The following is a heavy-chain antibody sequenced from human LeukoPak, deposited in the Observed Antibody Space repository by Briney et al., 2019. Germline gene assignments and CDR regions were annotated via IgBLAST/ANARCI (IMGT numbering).Heavy chain of an antibody. CDR3: AKTAGSNWSFDY. CDR1: GFTFRNYA. V-gene: IGHV3-23*01. J-gene: IGHJ4*02. CDR2: ISGSDGRS. Sequence: GGSLRLSCAASGFTFRNYAMSWVRQAPGKGLEWVSAISGSDGRSHYADPVKGRFTTSRDNSKNTLWLQMNSLRAEDAAVYCCAKTAGSNWSFDYWGQGTLVTVSS. D-gene: IGHD6-13*01.